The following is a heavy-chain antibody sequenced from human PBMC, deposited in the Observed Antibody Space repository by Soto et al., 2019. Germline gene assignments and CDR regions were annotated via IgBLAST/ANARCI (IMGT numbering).Heavy chain of an antibody. D-gene: IGHD3-3*02. CDR1: RGSINSRNYY. CDR3: ASPKIAFYNWFDP. CDR2: INYSGTT. V-gene: IGHV4-39*01. Sequence: SETLSLTCTVSRGSINSRNYYWGWLRQSPGRGLEWIGSINYSGTTYYNPSLKSRVTISVDTSKNQFSLKLSSVTAADTAVYYCASPKIAFYNWFDPWGQGTLVTVSS. J-gene: IGHJ5*02.